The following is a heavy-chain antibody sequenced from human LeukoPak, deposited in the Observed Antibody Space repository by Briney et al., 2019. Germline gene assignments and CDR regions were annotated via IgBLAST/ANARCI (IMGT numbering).Heavy chain of an antibody. J-gene: IGHJ3*02. CDR3: ARSINWTVVVSLNAFDI. D-gene: IGHD3-22*01. CDR2: IYYSGST. Sequence: SESLSLTCTVSGGSISSYYWSGIRQPPGKGLEWIGYIYYSGSTNYNPSLKSRVTISVDTSKNQFSLKLTSVTAADTAVYYSARSINWTVVVSLNAFDIWGQGTMVTVSS. V-gene: IGHV4-59*08. CDR1: GGSISSYY.